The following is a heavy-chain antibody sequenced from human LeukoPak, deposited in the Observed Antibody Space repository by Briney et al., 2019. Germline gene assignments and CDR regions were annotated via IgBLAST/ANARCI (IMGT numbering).Heavy chain of an antibody. V-gene: IGHV4-39*01. D-gene: IGHD6-6*01. CDR1: GGSISSSSYY. CDR2: IYYSGST. CDR3: ARRGIATRTSLFDY. Sequence: SETLSLTCTVSGGSISSSSYYWGWVRQPPGKGLEWIGSIYYSGSTYYNPSLKSRVTISVDTSKNQFSLKLSSVTAADTAVYYCARRGIATRTSLFDYWGQGTLVTVSS. J-gene: IGHJ4*02.